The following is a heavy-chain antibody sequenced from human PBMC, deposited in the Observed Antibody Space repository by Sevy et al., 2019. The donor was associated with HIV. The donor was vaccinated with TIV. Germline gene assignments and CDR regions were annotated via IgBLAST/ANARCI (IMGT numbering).Heavy chain of an antibody. V-gene: IGHV4-59*01. CDR1: SGSISSYY. CDR3: TRAPPVRSGDDSLNWFDP. J-gene: IGHJ5*02. Sequence: SETLSLTCTVSSGSISSYYWSWIRRPPGKGLEYIGYVQSSGTTNDNPSLKSRVTMSVDTSKNQFSLNLSSETAADTAVYYCTRAPPVRSGDDSLNWFDPWGQGTLVTVSS. CDR2: VQSSGTT. D-gene: IGHD5-12*01.